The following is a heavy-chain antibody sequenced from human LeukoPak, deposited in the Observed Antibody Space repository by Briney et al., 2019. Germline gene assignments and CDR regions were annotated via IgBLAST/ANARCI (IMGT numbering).Heavy chain of an antibody. J-gene: IGHJ4*02. D-gene: IGHD6-19*01. Sequence: PGGSLRLSCAASGFTFSSYSMNWVRQAPGKGLEWVSSISSSSSYIYYADSVKGRLTISRDNARNSVFLQVNSLRVEDTAIYYCVRTWYSGGWYRFDHWGQGALVTVSS. CDR1: GFTFSSYS. V-gene: IGHV3-21*01. CDR3: VRTWYSGGWYRFDH. CDR2: ISSSSSYI.